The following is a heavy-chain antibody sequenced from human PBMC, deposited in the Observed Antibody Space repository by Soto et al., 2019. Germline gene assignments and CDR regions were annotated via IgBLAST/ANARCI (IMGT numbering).Heavy chain of an antibody. D-gene: IGHD1-26*01. Sequence: SETLSLTCTVSGGSISTYYWSWIRQSPGKGLDWIGYIYYSGSTNYNPSLKSRVTISVDTSKNEFSLKLSSMTAADTAVYYCARGRPWELYDYWGQGTLVTVSS. CDR2: IYYSGST. J-gene: IGHJ4*02. CDR1: GGSISTYY. CDR3: ARGRPWELYDY. V-gene: IGHV4-59*12.